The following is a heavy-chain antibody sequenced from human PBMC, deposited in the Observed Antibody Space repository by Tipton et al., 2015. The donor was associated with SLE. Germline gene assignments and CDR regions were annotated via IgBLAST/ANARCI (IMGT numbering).Heavy chain of an antibody. D-gene: IGHD3-10*01. Sequence: TLSLTCAVYGESFSGYYWTWIRQPPGKGLEWIGEINHSGSTSYNPSLKSRLTILVDTSKNQFSLKVSSVTAADTAVYYCARRGAHGAFDVWGRRTMVTVSS. V-gene: IGHV4-34*01. CDR3: ARRGAHGAFDV. CDR2: INHSGST. J-gene: IGHJ3*01. CDR1: GESFSGYY.